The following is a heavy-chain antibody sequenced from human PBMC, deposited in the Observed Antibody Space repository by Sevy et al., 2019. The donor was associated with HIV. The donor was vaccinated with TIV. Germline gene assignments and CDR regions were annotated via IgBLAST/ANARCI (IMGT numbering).Heavy chain of an antibody. Sequence: GGSLRLSCAASGFTFSNYEMNWVRQAPGKGLEWVSHITSSGSSIYYADSLKGRVTISRDNSKNTLYLQMNSLRAEDTAVYYCAKYIGSDYYESTGDAFDIWGQGTMVTVSS. CDR3: AKYIGSDYYESTGDAFDI. V-gene: IGHV3-23*01. J-gene: IGHJ3*02. D-gene: IGHD3-22*01. CDR2: ITSSGSSI. CDR1: GFTFSNYE.